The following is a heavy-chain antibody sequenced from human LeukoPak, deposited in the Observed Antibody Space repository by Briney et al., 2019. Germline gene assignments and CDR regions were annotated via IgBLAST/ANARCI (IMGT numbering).Heavy chain of an antibody. D-gene: IGHD4-17*01. CDR2: ISSNGGST. Sequence: GGSLRLSCAASGFTFSSYAMHWVRQAPGKGLEYVAAISSNGGSTYYANSVKGRFTISRDNSKNTLYLQMGSLRAEDMAVYYCARSASMTTVTTGWFDPWGQGTLVTVSS. CDR3: ARSASMTTVTTGWFDP. J-gene: IGHJ5*02. CDR1: GFTFSSYA. V-gene: IGHV3-64*01.